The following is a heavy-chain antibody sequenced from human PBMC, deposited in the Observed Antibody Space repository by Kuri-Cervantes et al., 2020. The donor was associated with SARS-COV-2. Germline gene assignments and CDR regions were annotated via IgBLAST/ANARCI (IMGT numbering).Heavy chain of an antibody. CDR3: ARYFGVITVDY. V-gene: IGHV3-21*01. CDR1: GFTFSSYS. J-gene: IGHJ4*02. Sequence: GESLKISCAASGFTFSSYSMSWVRQAPGKGLEWVSSISSSSSYIYYADSVKGRFTISRDSAKSSLYLQMNSLRVEDTAVYYCARYFGVITVDYWGRGTLVTVSS. CDR2: ISSSSSYI. D-gene: IGHD3-3*01.